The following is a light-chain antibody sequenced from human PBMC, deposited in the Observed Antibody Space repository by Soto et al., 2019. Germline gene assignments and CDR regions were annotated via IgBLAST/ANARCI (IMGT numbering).Light chain of an antibody. CDR2: DAS. J-gene: IGKJ3*01. V-gene: IGKV1-33*01. Sequence: DIPMTQSPSSLSVSVGDRVTITCQASQDISNYLNWYQQKPGKAPKLLIYDASNLETGVPSRFSGSGSGTDFTFTISSLQPEDIETYYCQQYDNLPPFTFGPGTKVDIK. CDR3: QQYDNLPPFT. CDR1: QDISNY.